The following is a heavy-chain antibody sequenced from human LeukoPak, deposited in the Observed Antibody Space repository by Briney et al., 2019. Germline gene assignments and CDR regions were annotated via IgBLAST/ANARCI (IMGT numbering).Heavy chain of an antibody. J-gene: IGHJ4*02. CDR1: GGSISSSSYY. CDR2: IYYSGST. Sequence: SETLSLTCTVSGGSISSSSYYWGWIRQPPGKGLEWIGSIYYSGSTYYNPSLKSRVTISVDTSKNQFSLKLSSVTAADTAVYYCARHQYPKFGVVIVSPFDYWGQGTLVIVSS. CDR3: ARHQYPKFGVVIVSPFDY. V-gene: IGHV4-39*01. D-gene: IGHD3-16*02.